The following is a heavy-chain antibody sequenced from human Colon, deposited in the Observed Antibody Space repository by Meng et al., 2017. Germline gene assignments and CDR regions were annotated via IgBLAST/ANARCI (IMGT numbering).Heavy chain of an antibody. D-gene: IGHD2-8*02. CDR2: IDSDSTT. J-gene: IGHJ4*02. CDR3: ASGKSGFDY. V-gene: IGHV3-11*01. CDR1: GCTFSDYY. Sequence: GLLVGSRGCLVMPGGPLRLSCAASGCTFSDYYTSWIRQAPGKGLEWVSYIDSDSTTYYADSVKGRFTISRDNAKKSLYLQMSSLRVEDTAVYYCASGKSGFDYWGQGALVTVSS.